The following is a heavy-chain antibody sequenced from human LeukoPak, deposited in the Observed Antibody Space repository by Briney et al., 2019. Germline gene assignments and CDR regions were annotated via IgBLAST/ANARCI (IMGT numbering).Heavy chain of an antibody. D-gene: IGHD3-10*01. CDR2: IYHSGST. CDR3: ARGFYGSGSYSPPYYYMDA. CDR1: GYSISSGYY. V-gene: IGHV4-38-2*02. J-gene: IGHJ6*03. Sequence: SETLSLTCTVSGYSISSGYYWGWIRQPPGKGLEWIGSIYHSGSTNYNPSLKSRVTISVDTSKNQFSLKLSSVTAADTAVYYCARGFYGSGSYSPPYYYMDAWGKGTTVTISS.